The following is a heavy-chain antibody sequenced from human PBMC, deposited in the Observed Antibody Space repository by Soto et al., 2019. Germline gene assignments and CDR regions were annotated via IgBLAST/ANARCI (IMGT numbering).Heavy chain of an antibody. D-gene: IGHD3-22*01. CDR3: ARPLVVDISGDFDY. V-gene: IGHV4-34*01. CDR2: INHSGST. Sequence: PSETLSLTCAVYGGSFSCYYWSWIRQPPGKGLEWIGEINHSGSTNYNPSLKSRVTISVDTSKNQFSLKLSSVTAADTAVYYCARPLVVDISGDFDYWGQGTLVTVPQ. CDR1: GGSFSCYY. J-gene: IGHJ4*02.